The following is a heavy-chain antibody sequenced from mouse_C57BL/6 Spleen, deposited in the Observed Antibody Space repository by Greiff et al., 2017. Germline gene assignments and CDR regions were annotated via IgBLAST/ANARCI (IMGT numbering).Heavy chain of an antibody. V-gene: IGHV1-5*01. CDR1: GYTFTSYW. J-gene: IGHJ3*01. D-gene: IGHD1-1*01. Sequence: EVQLQQSGTVLARPGASVKMSCKTSGYTFTSYWMHWVKQRPGQGLEWIGAIYPGNSDTSYNQKFKGKAKLTAVTSASTAYMELSSLTKEDSAVYYWTRVYGRGNWFAYWGQGTLVTVSA. CDR3: TRVYGRGNWFAY. CDR2: IYPGNSDT.